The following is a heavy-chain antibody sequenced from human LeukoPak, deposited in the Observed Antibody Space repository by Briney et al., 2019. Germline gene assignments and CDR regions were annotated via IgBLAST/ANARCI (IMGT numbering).Heavy chain of an antibody. CDR2: TKDDGSQK. CDR3: AIPPLSGTGSSRPLAEMDV. D-gene: IGHD3-10*01. V-gene: IGHV3-7*01. CDR1: GFTLGSYW. Sequence: PGGSLRLSCAASGFTLGSYWMAWVRQAPGKELEWVATTKDDGSQKYYVDSVKGRFTISRDNAKNSLYLQMNSLRAEDTAVYYCAIPPLSGTGSSRPLAEMDVWGQGTTVTVSS. J-gene: IGHJ6*02.